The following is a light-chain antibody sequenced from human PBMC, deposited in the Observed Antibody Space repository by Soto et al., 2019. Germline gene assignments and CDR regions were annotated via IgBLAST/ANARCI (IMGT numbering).Light chain of an antibody. J-gene: IGKJ4*01. Sequence: RASQSISSSFLAWYQQKPGQAPRLLIYGASTRATGIPARFNGSGSGTEFILTRSRQPCEDFALNYGEHHTNCAITIDVGTKVDIK. CDR3: EHHTNCAIT. CDR2: GAS. V-gene: IGKV3-15*01. CDR1: QSISSS.